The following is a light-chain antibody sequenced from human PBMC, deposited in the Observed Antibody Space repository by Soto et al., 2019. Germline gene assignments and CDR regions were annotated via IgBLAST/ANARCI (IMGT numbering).Light chain of an antibody. CDR1: QSVSDK. J-gene: IGKJ1*01. CDR3: QQYNNGPPWT. V-gene: IGKV3-15*01. Sequence: EIVMTQSPATVSVSPGERATLSCRASQSVSDKLAWYQQKPGQAPRLLIYHASARATGIPARFSGSGSGTEFPLTISGLQYEDFAVYYCQQYNNGPPWTFGQGTKVEIK. CDR2: HAS.